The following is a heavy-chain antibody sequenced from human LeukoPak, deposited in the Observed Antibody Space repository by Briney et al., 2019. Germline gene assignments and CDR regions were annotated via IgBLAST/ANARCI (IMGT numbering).Heavy chain of an antibody. CDR1: GFTFSSYG. J-gene: IGHJ4*02. V-gene: IGHV3-23*01. D-gene: IGHD4-17*01. Sequence: GGTLRLSCAASGFTFSSYGMSWVRQAPGKGLKWVSSISSSSSYIYYADSVKGRFTISRDNSKNTLYLQMNSLRAEDTAVYYCAKDVAPTVTTSFFDYWGQGTLVTVSS. CDR2: ISSSSSYI. CDR3: AKDVAPTVTTSFFDY.